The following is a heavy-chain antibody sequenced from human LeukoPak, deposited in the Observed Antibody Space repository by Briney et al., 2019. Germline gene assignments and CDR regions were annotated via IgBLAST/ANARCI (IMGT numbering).Heavy chain of an antibody. Sequence: KSSETLSLTCTVSGGSISSYYWSWIRQPPGKGLEWIGYIYYSGSTYYNPSLKSRVTISVDTSKNQFSLKLSSVTAAETAVYYCARSSLYCTNGICHNPAGHFDLWGRGTLVTVSS. CDR2: IYYSGST. CDR3: ARSSLYCTNGICHNPAGHFDL. CDR1: GGSISSYY. J-gene: IGHJ2*01. D-gene: IGHD2-8*01. V-gene: IGHV4-59*08.